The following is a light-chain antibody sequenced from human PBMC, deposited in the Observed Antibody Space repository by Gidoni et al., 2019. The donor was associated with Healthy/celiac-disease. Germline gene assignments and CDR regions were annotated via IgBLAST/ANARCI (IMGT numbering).Light chain of an antibody. Sequence: EIVLTQSPATLSLSPGERATLSCRASQRVSSYLAWYQQKPGQAPRLLIYDASNRATGIPARFSGSGSGTDFTLPISSLEPEDFAVYYCQQRSNWPSLTFGGXTKVEIK. J-gene: IGKJ4*01. CDR1: QRVSSY. V-gene: IGKV3-11*01. CDR3: QQRSNWPSLT. CDR2: DAS.